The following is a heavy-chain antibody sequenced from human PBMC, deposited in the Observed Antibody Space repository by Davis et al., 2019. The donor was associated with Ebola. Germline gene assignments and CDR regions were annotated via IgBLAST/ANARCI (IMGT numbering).Heavy chain of an antibody. CDR3: ASSFLGFLEWGSLDY. CDR1: GFTFDDYG. D-gene: IGHD3-3*01. J-gene: IGHJ4*02. CDR2: INWNGGST. V-gene: IGHV3-20*04. Sequence: GGSLRLSCAASGFTFDDYGMSWVRQAPGKGLEWVSGINWNGGSTGYADSVKGRFTISRDNSKNTLYLQMNSLRAEDTAVYYCASSFLGFLEWGSLDYWGQGTLVTVSS.